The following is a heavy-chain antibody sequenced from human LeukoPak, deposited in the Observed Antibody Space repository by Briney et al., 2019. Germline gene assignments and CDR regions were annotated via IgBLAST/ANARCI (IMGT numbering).Heavy chain of an antibody. D-gene: IGHD2-15*01. Sequence: KPSETLSLTCAVSGYSTSSGYYWGLIRQPPGKGLEWIGSIYHSGSTYYNPSLKSRVTISVDTSKNQFSLKLSSVTAADTAVYYCARHPTAATIDYWGQGTLVTVSS. J-gene: IGHJ4*02. V-gene: IGHV4-38-2*01. CDR1: GYSTSSGYY. CDR2: IYHSGST. CDR3: ARHPTAATIDY.